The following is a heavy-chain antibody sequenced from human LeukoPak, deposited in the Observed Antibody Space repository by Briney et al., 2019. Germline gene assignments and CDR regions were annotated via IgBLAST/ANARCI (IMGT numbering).Heavy chain of an antibody. CDR1: GGSISSSSYY. Sequence: SETLSLTCTVSGGSISSSSYYWGWIRQPPGKGLEWIGGIYYSGSTYYNPSLKSRVTISVDTSKNQFSLKLSSVTAADTAVYYCARHTTPIPGGYFDYWGQGTLVTVSP. J-gene: IGHJ4*02. D-gene: IGHD1-26*01. CDR3: ARHTTPIPGGYFDY. V-gene: IGHV4-39*01. CDR2: IYYSGST.